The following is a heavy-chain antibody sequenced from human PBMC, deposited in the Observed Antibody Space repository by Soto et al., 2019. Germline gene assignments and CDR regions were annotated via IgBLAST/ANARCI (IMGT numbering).Heavy chain of an antibody. D-gene: IGHD3-22*01. CDR1: GGSFSGYY. V-gene: IGHV4-34*01. J-gene: IGHJ4*02. CDR3: ARGPMYYYDSSGYYPLDY. Sequence: SETLSLTCAVYGGSFSGYYWSWIRQPPGKGLEWIGEINHSGSTNYNPSLKSRVTISVDTSKNQFSLKLSSVTAADTAVYYCARGPMYYYDSSGYYPLDYWGQGTQVTVSS. CDR2: INHSGST.